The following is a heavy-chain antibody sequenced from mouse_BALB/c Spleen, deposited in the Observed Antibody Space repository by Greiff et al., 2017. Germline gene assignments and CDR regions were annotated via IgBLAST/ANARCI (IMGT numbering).Heavy chain of an antibody. CDR1: GYTFTSYT. CDR2: INPSSGYT. J-gene: IGHJ3*01. CDR3: ARVPHWGGFAY. D-gene: IGHD4-1*01. Sequence: QVHVKQSGAELARPGASVKMSCKASGYTFTSYTMHWVKQRPGQGLEWIGYINPSSGYTNYNQKFKDKATLTADKSSSTAYMQLSSLTSEDSAVYYCARVPHWGGFAYWGQGTLVTVSA. V-gene: IGHV1-4*01.